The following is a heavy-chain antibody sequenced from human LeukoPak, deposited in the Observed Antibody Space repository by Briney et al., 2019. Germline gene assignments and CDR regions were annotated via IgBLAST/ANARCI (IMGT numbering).Heavy chain of an antibody. CDR1: GYTLTELS. J-gene: IGHJ4*02. D-gene: IGHD4-17*01. CDR2: FDPEDGET. Sequence: ASVKVSCKVSGYTLTELSMHWVRQAPGKGLEWMGGFDPEDGETIYAQKFQGRVTMTEDTSTDTAYMELSSLRSEDTAMYYCATEDYGDHRLDYWGQGTLVTVSS. CDR3: ATEDYGDHRLDY. V-gene: IGHV1-24*01.